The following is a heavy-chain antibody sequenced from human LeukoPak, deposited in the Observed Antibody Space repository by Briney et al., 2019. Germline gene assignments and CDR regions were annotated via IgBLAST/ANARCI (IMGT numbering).Heavy chain of an antibody. D-gene: IGHD4-17*01. CDR3: ARDGTDYGSFDY. J-gene: IGHJ4*02. V-gene: IGHV1-2*02. CDR2: INPNSGGT. Sequence: ASVKVSCTASGYTFTGYYMHWVRQAPGQGLEWMGWINPNSGGTNYAQKFQGRVTMTRDTSISTAYMELSRLRSDDTAVYYCARDGTDYGSFDYWGQGTLVTVSS. CDR1: GYTFTGYY.